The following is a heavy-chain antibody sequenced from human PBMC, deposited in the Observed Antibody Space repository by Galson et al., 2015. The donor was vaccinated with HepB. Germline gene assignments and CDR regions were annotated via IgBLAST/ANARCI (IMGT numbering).Heavy chain of an antibody. D-gene: IGHD2-15*01. CDR2: IGTAGDP. V-gene: IGHV3-13*05. Sequence: SLRLSCAASGFTFSSYDMHWVRQATGKGLEWVSDIGTAGDPYYPGSVKGRFTISRENATNSLYLQMNSLRAGDTAVYYCARASKILYCSGGSCYSEYYGMDVWGQATTVTVSS. CDR3: ARASKILYCSGGSCYSEYYGMDV. CDR1: GFTFSSYD. J-gene: IGHJ6*02.